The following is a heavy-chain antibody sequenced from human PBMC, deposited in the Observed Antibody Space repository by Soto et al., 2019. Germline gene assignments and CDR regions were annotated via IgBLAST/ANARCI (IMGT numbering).Heavy chain of an antibody. V-gene: IGHV1-8*01. Sequence: QVQLVQSGAEVKKPGASVKVSCKASGYTFTSYEINWVRQATGQGLEWMGWMNPNSGDTGYAQKFQCRVTMTRNTSISTAYMEMSSLRSEDTAVYYCARGELLWFGELLRWGQGTLVTVSS. D-gene: IGHD3-10*01. CDR1: GYTFTSYE. J-gene: IGHJ4*02. CDR2: MNPNSGDT. CDR3: ARGELLWFGELLR.